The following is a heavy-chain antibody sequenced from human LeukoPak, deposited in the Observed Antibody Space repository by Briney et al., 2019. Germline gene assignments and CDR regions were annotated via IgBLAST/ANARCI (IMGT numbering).Heavy chain of an antibody. J-gene: IGHJ5*01. CDR1: GYDFNFYD. Sequence: GASVKVSCKASGYDFNFYDINWVRQAPGKGLEWMGWMNPKRGDTGYAQSFQGRLTITRGMSTSTSYMELNRLTSEDTAVYYCVRVADGYSSGWFDSWGQGTLVTVSS. CDR3: VRVADGYSSGWFDS. V-gene: IGHV1-8*03. D-gene: IGHD6-25*01. CDR2: MNPKRGDT.